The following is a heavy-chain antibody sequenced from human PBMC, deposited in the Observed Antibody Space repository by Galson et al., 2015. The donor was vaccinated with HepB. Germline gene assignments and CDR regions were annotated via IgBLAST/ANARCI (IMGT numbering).Heavy chain of an antibody. D-gene: IGHD2-21*02. CDR2: MSGTGGTT. CDR1: GFTFSRYA. Sequence: SLRLSCATFGFTFSRYAMSWVRQAPGKGLEWVSGMSGTGGTTFYSDSVKGRFTISRDNSKNTLYLQMNSLRVEDTAVYYCAKVAVVVTTIPYYFDDWGQGTQVTVSS. CDR3: AKVAVVVTTIPYYFDD. V-gene: IGHV3-23*01. J-gene: IGHJ4*02.